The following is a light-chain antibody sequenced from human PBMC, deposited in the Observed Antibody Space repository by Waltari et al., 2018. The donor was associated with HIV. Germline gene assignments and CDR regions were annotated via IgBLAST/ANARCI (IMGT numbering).Light chain of an antibody. CDR1: SSAVGSYNL. CDR2: EVT. Sequence: QSALTQPASVSGSPGQSLPISCTATSSAVGSYNLFSWYQQHPGKAPKLMIYEVTKRPSGVSNRFSGSKSGNTASLTISGLQAEDEGDYHCCSYAGTSILVFGGGTKLTVL. J-gene: IGLJ3*02. V-gene: IGLV2-23*02. CDR3: CSYAGTSILV.